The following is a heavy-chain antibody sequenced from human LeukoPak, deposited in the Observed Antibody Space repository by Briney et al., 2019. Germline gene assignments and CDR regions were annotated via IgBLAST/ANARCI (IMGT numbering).Heavy chain of an antibody. CDR1: GGTFSSYA. Sequence: SGKVSCKASGGTFSSYAISWVRQAPGQGLEWMGRIIPILGIANYAQKFQGRVTITADKSTSTAYMELSSLRSEDTAVYYCARSSSSWSYFDYWGQGTLVTVSS. D-gene: IGHD6-13*01. V-gene: IGHV1-69*04. CDR3: ARSSSSWSYFDY. CDR2: IIPILGIA. J-gene: IGHJ4*02.